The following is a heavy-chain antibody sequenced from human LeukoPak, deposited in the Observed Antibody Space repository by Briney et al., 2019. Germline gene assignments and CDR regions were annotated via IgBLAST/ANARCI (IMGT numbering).Heavy chain of an antibody. CDR2: INPNSGGT. CDR3: ARAQGSYYHVDF. CDR1: GYPFIVYY. J-gene: IGHJ4*02. D-gene: IGHD1-26*01. V-gene: IGHV1-2*02. Sequence: ASVKASCKASGYPFIVYYIHWVRQAPGQGLEWMGCINPNSGGTKYAQKFQGRVTMTRDTSISTAYMELSSLRSDDTAVFYCARAQGSYYHVDFWGQGTLVTVSS.